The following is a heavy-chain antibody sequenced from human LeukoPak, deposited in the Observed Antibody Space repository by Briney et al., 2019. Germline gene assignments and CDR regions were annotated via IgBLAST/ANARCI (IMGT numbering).Heavy chain of an antibody. CDR3: ARASRDGYNQNFDH. CDR1: GYSFSSYW. V-gene: IGHV5-51*01. Sequence: GESLKISCKGLGYSFSSYWNARVRQRPGKGLEWMGIIYPGGSETRYDPSFQGQVTISPDSSTSSAYLQWSSLRASDTAMYYCARASRDGYNQNFDHWGQGTLVTVSS. D-gene: IGHD5-24*01. J-gene: IGHJ4*02. CDR2: IYPGGSET.